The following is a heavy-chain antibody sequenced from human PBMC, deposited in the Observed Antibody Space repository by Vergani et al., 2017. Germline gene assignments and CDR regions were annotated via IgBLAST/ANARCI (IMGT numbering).Heavy chain of an antibody. J-gene: IGHJ6*03. D-gene: IGHD1-26*01. CDR3: AGIVGATRNYYYYMDV. CDR2: IYHGGST. CDR1: GGSISSSSYY. Sequence: QLQLQESGPGLVKPSETLSLTCTVSGGSISSSSYYWGWIRQPPEKGLEWIGIIYHGGSTYYNPSLKSRVTISVETSKNQFSLKLRSVTAADTAVFYCAGIVGATRNYYYYMDVWGKGTTVTVSS. V-gene: IGHV4-39*07.